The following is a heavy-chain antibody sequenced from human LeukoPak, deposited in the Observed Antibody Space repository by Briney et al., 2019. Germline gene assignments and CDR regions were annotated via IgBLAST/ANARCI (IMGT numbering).Heavy chain of an antibody. J-gene: IGHJ4*02. V-gene: IGHV4-59*01. Sequence: SETLSLTCTVSGGSISSYYWSWIRQPPGKGLEWIGYIYYSGSTNYNPSLKSRVTISVDTSKTQFSLKLSSVTAADTAAYYCARGMGENIVVVTATYFDYWGQGTLVTVSS. CDR2: IYYSGST. D-gene: IGHD2-21*02. CDR3: ARGMGENIVVVTATYFDY. CDR1: GGSISSYY.